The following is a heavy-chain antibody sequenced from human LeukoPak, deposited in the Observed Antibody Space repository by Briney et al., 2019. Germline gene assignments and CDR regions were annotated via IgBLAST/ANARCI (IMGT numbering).Heavy chain of an antibody. CDR3: ARRFLTGLGGNWFDP. CDR2: INSDGSST. D-gene: IGHD3-16*01. V-gene: IGHV3-74*01. CDR1: GFTFSNYW. Sequence: GGSLRLSCAASGFTFSNYWMHWVRQVPGKGLFWVSRINSDGSSTTYADSVKGRITISRDNAKNTLYLQMNSLRAEDTAVYYCARRFLTGLGGNWFDPWGQGTLVTVSS. J-gene: IGHJ5*02.